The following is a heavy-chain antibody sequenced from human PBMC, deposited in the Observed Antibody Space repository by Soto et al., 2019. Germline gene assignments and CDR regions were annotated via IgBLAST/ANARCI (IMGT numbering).Heavy chain of an antibody. CDR1: GFTFDDYA. CDR3: AKGGQYSSGWYVSYYYYGMDV. J-gene: IGHJ6*02. V-gene: IGHV3-9*01. D-gene: IGHD6-19*01. Sequence: PVGSLRLSCAASGFTFDDYAMHWVRQAPGKGLEWVSGISWNSGSIGYADSVKGRFTISRDNTKNSLYLQMNSLRAEDTALYYCAKGGQYSSGWYVSYYYYGMDVCGQRTTVTVSS. CDR2: ISWNSGSI.